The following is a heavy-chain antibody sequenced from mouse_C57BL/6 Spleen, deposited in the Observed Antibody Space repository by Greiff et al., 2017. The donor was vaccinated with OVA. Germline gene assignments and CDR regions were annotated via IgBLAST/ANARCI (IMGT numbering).Heavy chain of an antibody. J-gene: IGHJ4*01. CDR2: ISDGGSYT. V-gene: IGHV5-4*03. Sequence: DVKLVESGGGLVKPGGSLKLSCAASGFTFSSYAMSWVRQTPEKRLEWVATISDGGSYTYYPDNVKGRFTISRDNAKNNLYLQMSHLKSEDTAMYYCARVGLRGNYYAMDYWGQGTSVTVSS. D-gene: IGHD2-4*01. CDR1: GFTFSSYA. CDR3: ARVGLRGNYYAMDY.